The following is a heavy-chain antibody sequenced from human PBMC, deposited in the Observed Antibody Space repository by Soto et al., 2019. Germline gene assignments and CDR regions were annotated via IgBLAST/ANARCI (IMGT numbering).Heavy chain of an antibody. CDR3: ARDPYSNYGGGDYYHDGMDV. CDR1: GGMPRRGGYF. Sequence: SEDLCLPWTVSGGMPRRGGYFLCWLRPDPRKSLGWIGYIYYSGSTYYNPSLKSRVTISVNTSKNQFSLKLSSVTAADTAVYYCARDPYSNYGGGDYYHDGMDVWGQGTTVIGSS. D-gene: IGHD4-4*01. J-gene: IGHJ6*01. CDR2: IYYSGST. V-gene: IGHV4-31*02.